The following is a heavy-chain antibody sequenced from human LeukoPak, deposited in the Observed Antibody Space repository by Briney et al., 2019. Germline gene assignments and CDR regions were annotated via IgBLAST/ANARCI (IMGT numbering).Heavy chain of an antibody. D-gene: IGHD6-19*01. CDR2: ISGSGGST. V-gene: IGHV3-23*01. Sequence: GGSLRLSCAASGFTFSSYEMNWVRQAPGKGLEWVSAISGSGGSTYYADSVKGRFTISRDNSKNTLYLQMNSLRAEDTAVYYCAKDRGYSSGWYSRIFDYWGQGTLVTVSS. J-gene: IGHJ4*02. CDR1: GFTFSSYE. CDR3: AKDRGYSSGWYSRIFDY.